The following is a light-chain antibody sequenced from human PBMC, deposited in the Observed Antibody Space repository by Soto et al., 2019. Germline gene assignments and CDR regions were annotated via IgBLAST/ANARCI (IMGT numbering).Light chain of an antibody. V-gene: IGKV3-20*01. J-gene: IGKJ2*01. CDR3: QQYGTSRFT. Sequence: EIVLTQSPGTLSLSPGERATLSCRASQSVSSSYLAWFQQKPGQAPRLLIYGASSRATGIPDRVSGSGSGTDFTLTISRLEPEDFAVYYCQQYGTSRFTFGLGTKLEIK. CDR2: GAS. CDR1: QSVSSSY.